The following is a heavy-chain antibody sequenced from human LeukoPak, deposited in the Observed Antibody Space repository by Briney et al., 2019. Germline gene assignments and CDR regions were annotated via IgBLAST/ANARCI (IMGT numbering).Heavy chain of an antibody. D-gene: IGHD2-2*02. Sequence: ASVKVSCTASGGTFSSYAISWVRQAPGQGLEWMGRIIPILGIANYAQKFQGRVTITADKSTSTAYMELSSLRSEDTAVYYCARGSIVVVPAAIWGWDAFDIWDQGTMVTVSS. V-gene: IGHV1-69*04. CDR3: ARGSIVVVPAAIWGWDAFDI. J-gene: IGHJ3*02. CDR2: IIPILGIA. CDR1: GGTFSSYA.